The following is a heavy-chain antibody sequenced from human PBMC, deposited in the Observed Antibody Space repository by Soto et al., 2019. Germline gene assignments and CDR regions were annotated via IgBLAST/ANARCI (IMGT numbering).Heavy chain of an antibody. CDR2: INHSGST. Sequence: SETLSLTCAVYGGSFSGYYWSWIRQPPGKGLEWIGEINHSGSTNYNPSLKSRVTISVDTAKNQFSLKLSSVTAADTAVYYCAIVGLYSSAHYYFYYWGQGTLVTVSS. J-gene: IGHJ4*02. CDR1: GGSFSGYY. V-gene: IGHV4-34*01. CDR3: AIVGLYSSAHYYFYY. D-gene: IGHD5-18*01.